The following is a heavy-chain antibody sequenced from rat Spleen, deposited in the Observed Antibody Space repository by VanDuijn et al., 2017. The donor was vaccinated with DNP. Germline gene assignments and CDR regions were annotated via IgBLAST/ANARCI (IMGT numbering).Heavy chain of an antibody. J-gene: IGHJ2*01. V-gene: IGHV2-15*01. CDR1: GFSITTYG. D-gene: IGHD1-5*01. CDR2: IWSGGST. CDR3: TRRLGTTPFDY. Sequence: QVQLKESGPGLVQPSQTLSLTCTVSGFSITTYGVSWVRQPPEKGLEWIGGIWSGGSTDYNSALKSRLSISRDTSKGQVFLKMNSLQPEDTAIYFCTRRLGTTPFDYWGQGVMVTVSS.